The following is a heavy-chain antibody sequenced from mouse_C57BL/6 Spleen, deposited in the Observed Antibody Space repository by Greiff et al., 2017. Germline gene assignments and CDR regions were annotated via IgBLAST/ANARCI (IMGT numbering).Heavy chain of an antibody. CDR3: ARDGNMRYFDV. CDR1: GYSFTGYS. D-gene: IGHD2-3*01. CDR2: INPSTGGT. Sequence: EVQLQQSGPELVKPGASVKISCTASGYSFTGYSMDWVQQSPEKRLEWIGYINPSTGGTTYNQKFKAKATLTVDKASSTAYMQLKSLTSEDAAVDYCARDGNMRYFDVWGTGTTVTVAS. V-gene: IGHV1-42*01. J-gene: IGHJ1*03.